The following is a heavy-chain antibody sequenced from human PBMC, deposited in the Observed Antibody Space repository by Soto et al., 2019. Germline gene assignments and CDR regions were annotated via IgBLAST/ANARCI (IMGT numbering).Heavy chain of an antibody. CDR2: INHSGST. Sequence: SETLSLTCAVYGGTFSGYYWSWIRQPPGKGLEWIGEINHSGSTNYNPSLKSRVTISVDTSKNQFSLKLSSVTAADTAVYYCARGTAVLLWFGTSMGDYWVQGTLVTVSS. CDR3: ARGTAVLLWFGTSMGDY. D-gene: IGHD3-10*01. CDR1: GGTFSGYY. V-gene: IGHV4-34*01. J-gene: IGHJ4*02.